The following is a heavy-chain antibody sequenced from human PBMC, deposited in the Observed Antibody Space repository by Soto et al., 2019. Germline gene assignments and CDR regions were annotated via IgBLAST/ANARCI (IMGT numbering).Heavy chain of an antibody. CDR2: IVPTVDTS. D-gene: IGHD5-12*01. CDR1: GATFSSYA. CDR3: VRVVAIPGYPDN. V-gene: IGHV1-69*14. J-gene: IGHJ4*02. Sequence: QVQLVQSGAEVRQPASSVKVSCKTSGATFSSYAITWVRQAPGQGLEWMGGIVPTVDTSTYAQKFQCRVTITADKFKNTVYMELSSLRSDDTAVYYCVRVVAIPGYPDNWGQGTLVTVSS.